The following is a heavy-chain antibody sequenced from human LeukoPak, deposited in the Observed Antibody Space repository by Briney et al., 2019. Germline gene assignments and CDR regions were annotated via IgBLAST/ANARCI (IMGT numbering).Heavy chain of an antibody. V-gene: IGHV4-39*01. CDR2: IFYSGST. CDR1: GGSISGSSYY. CDR3: ARYVGFMQWLSPYYYYMDV. Sequence: SETLSLTCTVSGGSISGSSYYWGWIRQPPGRGLEYIGTIFYSGSTYYNPSLKSRATISVDTSKDQFSLKLSSVNAADTVVYYCARYVGFMQWLSPYYYYMDVWGKGTTVTVSS. D-gene: IGHD3-3*02. J-gene: IGHJ6*03.